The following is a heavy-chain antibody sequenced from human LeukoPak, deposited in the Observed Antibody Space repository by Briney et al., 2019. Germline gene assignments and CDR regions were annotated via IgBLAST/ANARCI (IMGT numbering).Heavy chain of an antibody. V-gene: IGHV3-21*04. J-gene: IGHJ3*02. CDR1: GFTFSSYT. Sequence: NPGGSLRLSCAASGFTFSSYTMNWVRQAPGKGLEWVSSISSSDSYIYYADSVKGRFTISRDNAKNSLYLQMNSLRAEDTAVYYCAKDIAVQLWGNDAFDIWGQGTMVTVSS. CDR2: ISSSDSYI. CDR3: AKDIAVQLWGNDAFDI. D-gene: IGHD5-18*01.